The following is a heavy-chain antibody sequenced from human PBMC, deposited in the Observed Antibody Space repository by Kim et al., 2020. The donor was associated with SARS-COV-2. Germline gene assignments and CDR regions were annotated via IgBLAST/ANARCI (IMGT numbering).Heavy chain of an antibody. CDR2: IIPILGAT. J-gene: IGHJ4*02. D-gene: IGHD6-25*01. V-gene: IGHV1-69*11. CDR3: ASYARYSSATFDY. Sequence: SWVRQAPGQGLEWMGRIIPILGATNYAQNFQGRVTITADESTSTAYMELSSLRSEDTAVYYCASYARYSSATFDYWGQGTLVTVSS.